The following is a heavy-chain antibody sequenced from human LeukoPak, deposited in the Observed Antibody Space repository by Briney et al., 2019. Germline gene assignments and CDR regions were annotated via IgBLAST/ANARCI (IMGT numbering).Heavy chain of an antibody. D-gene: IGHD4/OR15-4a*01. CDR2: ISAYNGKK. Sequence: ASVKVSFKASGYTFTTYGITWVRQAPGQGLEWMGWISAYNGKKNYAQKFQGRVAMTTDTSTSTAYMELRSLRSDDTAVYYCATAGSGGAHVNAFDIWGQGTVVTVSS. CDR1: GYTFTTYG. V-gene: IGHV1-18*01. CDR3: ATAGSGGAHVNAFDI. J-gene: IGHJ3*02.